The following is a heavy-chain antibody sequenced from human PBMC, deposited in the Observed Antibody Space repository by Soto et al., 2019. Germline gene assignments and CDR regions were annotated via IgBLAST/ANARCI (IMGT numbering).Heavy chain of an antibody. D-gene: IGHD3-22*01. CDR3: ARDQSYNDLYWWLDT. CDR1: GGSISSGGYS. V-gene: IGHV4-30-2*01. J-gene: IGHJ5*02. CDR2: MYHSGSA. Sequence: PSETLSLTCAVSGGSISSGGYSWSWIRQPPGKGLEWIGYMYHSGSAYYNPSLKSRVTISVDTSTTKDYMQLSSLRPEDTAMYFCARDQSYNDLYWWLDTWGQGTLVTVSS.